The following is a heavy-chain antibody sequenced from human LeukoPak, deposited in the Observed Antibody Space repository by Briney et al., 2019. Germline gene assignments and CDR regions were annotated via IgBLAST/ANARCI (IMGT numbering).Heavy chain of an antibody. Sequence: SETLSLTCTVSGGSMSDYYWSWLRQPPGKGLEWIGYIYYTGTTNYNPSLKSRVTILVDTSKNQFSLKLNPVTAADTGVYYCARDQRRTSCFDYWGQGTLVTVSS. CDR3: ARDQRRTSCFDY. V-gene: IGHV4-59*01. CDR1: GGSMSDYY. J-gene: IGHJ4*02. CDR2: IYYTGTT. D-gene: IGHD2-2*01.